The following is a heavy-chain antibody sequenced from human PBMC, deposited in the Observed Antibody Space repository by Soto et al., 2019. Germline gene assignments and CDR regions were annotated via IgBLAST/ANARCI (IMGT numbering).Heavy chain of an antibody. V-gene: IGHV3-21*01. Sequence: EVQLVESGGGLVQPGGSLRLSCAASGFTFSSYNMNWVRQAPGKGLEWVSSISSSSSYIYYADSVKGRFTISRDNAKNSLYLQMNSLRAEDTAVYSCATQSRYYYDSSGYYYFDNWGQGTLVTVSS. CDR2: ISSSSSYI. CDR1: GFTFSSYN. D-gene: IGHD3-22*01. CDR3: ATQSRYYYDSSGYYYFDN. J-gene: IGHJ4*02.